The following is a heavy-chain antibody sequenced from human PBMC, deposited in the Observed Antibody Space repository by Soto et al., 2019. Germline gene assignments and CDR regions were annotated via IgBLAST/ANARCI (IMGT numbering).Heavy chain of an antibody. J-gene: IGHJ4*02. CDR3: ARGRQPIRQCNGGSCYPSFDY. V-gene: IGHV1-2*02. Sequence: WASVKVSCKVSGYSFTGYFMHWVRQAPGQGLEWMGWINPNSGGRNFAQKFQGRVTLTRDTSISTAYLELSGLTSDDTAFYHSARGRQPIRQCNGGSCYPSFDYWGQGTLVTASS. CDR1: GYSFTGYF. CDR2: INPNSGGR. D-gene: IGHD2-15*01.